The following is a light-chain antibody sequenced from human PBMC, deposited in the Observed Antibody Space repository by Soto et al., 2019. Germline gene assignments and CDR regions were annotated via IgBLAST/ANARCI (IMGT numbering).Light chain of an antibody. CDR1: SSDIGGYNY. V-gene: IGLV2-14*01. J-gene: IGLJ3*02. CDR3: SAFTSSTTLA. CDR2: EVS. Sequence: QSVLTQPASVSGSPGQSITISCTGTSSDIGGYNYVSWYQQRPGKAPKLMIYEVSNRPSGVSNRFSGSKSGNAASLTISGLQAEDEADYYCSAFTSSTTLAFGGGTKLTVL.